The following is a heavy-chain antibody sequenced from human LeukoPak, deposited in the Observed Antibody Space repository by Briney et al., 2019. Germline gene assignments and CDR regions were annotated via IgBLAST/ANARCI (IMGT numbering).Heavy chain of an antibody. Sequence: GSLRLSCAASGFTFSSVGISCVREAPRKGLGWVLGISGSVGTTYYADPAKVRSPISREHSKTTFYLHMNLLTPQNTPVYYCAKTYYGGYDLNCDYYMDVWGRGTTVTISS. CDR3: AKTYYGGYDLNCDYYMDV. CDR2: ISGSVGTT. CDR1: GFTFSSVG. D-gene: IGHD5-12*01. J-gene: IGHJ6*03. V-gene: IGHV3-23*01.